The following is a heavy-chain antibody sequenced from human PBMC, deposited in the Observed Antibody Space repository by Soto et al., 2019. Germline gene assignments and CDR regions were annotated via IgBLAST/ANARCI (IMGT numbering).Heavy chain of an antibody. CDR3: AKVPTGEMGTVFQAFDI. Sequence: ELQLLESGGGLVQPGGSLRLSCGASGFTFSSYAMSWVRQAPGKGLEWVTSISYNGGNTYYADSVKGRFTVSRDNSMNTLNLQMNSLRAEDTAAYYCAKVPTGEMGTVFQAFDIWGQGTMVTVSS. CDR1: GFTFSSYA. D-gene: IGHD5-18*01. CDR2: ISYNGGNT. J-gene: IGHJ3*02. V-gene: IGHV3-23*01.